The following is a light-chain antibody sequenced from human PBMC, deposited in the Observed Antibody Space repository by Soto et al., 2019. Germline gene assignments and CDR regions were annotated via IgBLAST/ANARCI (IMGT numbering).Light chain of an antibody. CDR1: QSIASNY. J-gene: IGKJ2*01. CDR2: GAS. Sequence: EIVLTQSPGTLSLSPGERVTLSCRASQSIASNYLAWYQQRPGQAPRLLISGASSRAAGIPDRFSGSGSGTDFTLTVRRLEPADFAVYYCQQYGSSPYTFGLGTKLEIK. CDR3: QQYGSSPYT. V-gene: IGKV3-20*01.